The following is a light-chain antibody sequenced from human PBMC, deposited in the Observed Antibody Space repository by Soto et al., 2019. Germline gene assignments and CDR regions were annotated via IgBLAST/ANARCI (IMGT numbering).Light chain of an antibody. CDR2: DAS. J-gene: IGKJ1*01. CDR3: QQYDTYSCT. V-gene: IGKV1-5*01. Sequence: DIQMTQSPSTLSASVGDRVTITCRASQSISGWLAWYQQKPGKAPNLLIYDASSLESGVPSRFSGSGAGTEFTLSISSLQPDDFATYYCQQYDTYSCTFGQGTKVDIK. CDR1: QSISGW.